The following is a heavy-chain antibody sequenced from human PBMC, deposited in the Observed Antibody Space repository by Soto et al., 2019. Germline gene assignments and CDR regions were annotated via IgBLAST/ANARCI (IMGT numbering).Heavy chain of an antibody. CDR1: GGTFSSYA. V-gene: IGHV1-69*01. CDR2: IIPIFGTA. J-gene: IGHJ5*02. D-gene: IGHD3-10*01. CDR3: ARGPPYYYGSGSYGWFDP. Sequence: PRPQLKVSCKASGGTFSSYAISWVRQAPGQGLEWMGGIIPIFGTANYAQKFQGRVTITADESTSTAYMELSSLRSEDTAVYYCARGPPYYYGSGSYGWFDPWGQGTLVTVSS.